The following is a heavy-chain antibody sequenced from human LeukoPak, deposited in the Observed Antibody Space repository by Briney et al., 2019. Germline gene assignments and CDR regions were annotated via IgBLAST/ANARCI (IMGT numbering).Heavy chain of an antibody. J-gene: IGHJ6*02. CDR2: IIPIFGTA. Sequence: SVNVSCKASGGTFSSYAISWVRQAPGQGREWMGGIIPIFGTANYAQKFQGRVTITADESTSTAYMELSSLRSEDTAVYYCARVPSPPYYYYGMDVWGQGTTVTVSS. CDR3: ARVPSPPYYYYGMDV. V-gene: IGHV1-69*13. CDR1: GGTFSSYA.